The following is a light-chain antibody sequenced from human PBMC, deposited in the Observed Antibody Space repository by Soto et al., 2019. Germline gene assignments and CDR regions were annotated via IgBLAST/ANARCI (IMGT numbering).Light chain of an antibody. CDR2: AAS. Sequence: DIQMTQSPSSLSASVGDRVTITCQASQDISNYLHWYQQKPGKAPKLLIYAASTLQSGVPSRFSGSGSGTDFTLTISSLQPEDFATYYCQQYDNLPTFGGGTKVDIK. CDR1: QDISNY. CDR3: QQYDNLPT. V-gene: IGKV1-33*01. J-gene: IGKJ4*01.